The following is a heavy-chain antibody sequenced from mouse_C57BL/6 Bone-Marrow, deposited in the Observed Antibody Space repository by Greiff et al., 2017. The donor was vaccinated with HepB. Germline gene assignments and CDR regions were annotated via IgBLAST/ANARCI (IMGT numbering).Heavy chain of an antibody. CDR2: INPSTGGT. D-gene: IGHD1-1*01. V-gene: IGHV1-42*01. CDR1: GYSFTGYY. CDR3: ARGRGHITTSYFDY. Sequence: EVQLQQSGPELVKPGASVKISCKASGYSFTGYYMNWVKQSPEKSLEWIGEINPSTGGTTYNQKFKAKATLTVDKSSSTAYMQLKSLTSEDSAVYYCARGRGHITTSYFDYWGQGTTLTVSS. J-gene: IGHJ2*01.